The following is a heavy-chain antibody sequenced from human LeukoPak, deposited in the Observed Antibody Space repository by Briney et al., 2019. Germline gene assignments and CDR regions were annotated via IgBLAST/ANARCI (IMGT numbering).Heavy chain of an antibody. J-gene: IGHJ6*02. Sequence: ASVKVCCKASGYTFTSYGISWVRQAPGQGLEWMGWISAYNGNTNYAQKLQGRVTMTTDTSTSTAYMELRSLRSDDTAVYYCARDTVRIAAAGNYYYYGMDVWGQGTTVTVSS. D-gene: IGHD6-13*01. V-gene: IGHV1-18*01. CDR3: ARDTVRIAAAGNYYYYGMDV. CDR1: GYTFTSYG. CDR2: ISAYNGNT.